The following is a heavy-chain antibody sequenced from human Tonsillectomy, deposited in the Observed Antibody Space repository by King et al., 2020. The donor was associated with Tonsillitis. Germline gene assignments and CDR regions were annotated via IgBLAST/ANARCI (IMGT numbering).Heavy chain of an antibody. CDR2: IHPADSDT. CDR3: ATVVVAAI. J-gene: IGHJ4*02. Sequence: VQLVESGAEVKKPGESLKISCEGSGYRFASYWIGWVRQMPGKGLEWMAIIHPADSDTRYWPSFQGQVTISADKSNNTAYLQWSSLKASDTAIYYCATVVVAAIWGQGTLVTVSS. V-gene: IGHV5-51*01. CDR1: GYRFASYW. D-gene: IGHD2-15*01.